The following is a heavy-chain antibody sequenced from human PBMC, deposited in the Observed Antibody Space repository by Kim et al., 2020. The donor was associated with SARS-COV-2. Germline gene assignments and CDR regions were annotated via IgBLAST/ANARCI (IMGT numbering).Heavy chain of an antibody. CDR2: LYYSGPP. Sequence: SETLSLTCTVSGGSINSNNYYWGWIRQPPGKGLEWVGSLYYSGPPYYNPSLKSRVTVSLDTSKTQFSLKLSSVTAADTAVYYCARHSWSSSGSRFDYWGQGTLVTVSS. CDR1: GGSINSNNYY. V-gene: IGHV4-39*01. D-gene: IGHD3-22*01. J-gene: IGHJ4*02. CDR3: ARHSWSSSGSRFDY.